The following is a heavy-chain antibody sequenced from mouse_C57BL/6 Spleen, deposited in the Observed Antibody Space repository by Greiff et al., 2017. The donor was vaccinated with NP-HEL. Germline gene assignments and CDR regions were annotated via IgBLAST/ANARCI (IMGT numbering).Heavy chain of an antibody. Sequence: QVQLQQSGPELVKPGASVKISCKASGYAFSSSWMNWVKQRPGKGLEWIGRIYPGDGDTNYIGKFKGKATLTADKSSSTAYMQLSSLTSEDSAVYFGASAYDYDLFAYWGQGTLVTVSA. V-gene: IGHV1-82*01. CDR1: GYAFSSSW. D-gene: IGHD2-4*01. CDR2: IYPGDGDT. J-gene: IGHJ3*01. CDR3: ASAYDYDLFAY.